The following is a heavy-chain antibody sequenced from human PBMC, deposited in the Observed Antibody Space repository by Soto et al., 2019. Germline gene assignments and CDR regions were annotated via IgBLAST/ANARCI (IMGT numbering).Heavy chain of an antibody. CDR3: ARGRGIVANRYFDY. CDR1: GGSFSGYY. J-gene: IGHJ4*02. D-gene: IGHD1-26*01. V-gene: IGHV4-34*01. Sequence: PSETLSLTCAVYGGSFSGYYWSWIRQPPGKGLEWIGEINHSGSTNYNPSLKSRVTISVDTSKNQFSLKLSSVTAADTAVYYCARGRGIVANRYFDYWGRGTLVTVS. CDR2: INHSGST.